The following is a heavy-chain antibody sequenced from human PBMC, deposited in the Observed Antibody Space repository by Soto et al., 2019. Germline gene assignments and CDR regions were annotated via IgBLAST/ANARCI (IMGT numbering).Heavy chain of an antibody. J-gene: IGHJ5*02. CDR1: GFSLSTSGMC. Sequence: SGPTLLNPTQTLTLTCTFSGFSLSTSGMCVSWIRQPPGKALEWLALIDWDDDKYYSTSLKTRLTISKDTSKNQVVLTMTNMDPVDTATYYCARFRIAAAGTEWFDPWGQGTLVTVSS. V-gene: IGHV2-70*01. CDR2: IDWDDDK. D-gene: IGHD6-13*01. CDR3: ARFRIAAAGTEWFDP.